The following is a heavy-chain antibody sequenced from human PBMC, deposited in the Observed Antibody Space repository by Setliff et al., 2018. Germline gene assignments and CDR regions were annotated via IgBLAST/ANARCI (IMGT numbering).Heavy chain of an antibody. D-gene: IGHD3-10*01. CDR1: GGSISSGDYY. Sequence: SETLSLTCTVSGGSISSGDYYWSWIRQPPGKRLEWLAYVYYSGGTDSHPSLKSRVSISIDTSKNQFSLNVRSVTAADTAIYYCAKGRGEMDSWGQGSLVTVSS. J-gene: IGHJ4*02. V-gene: IGHV4-61*08. CDR2: VYYSGGT. CDR3: AKGRGEMDS.